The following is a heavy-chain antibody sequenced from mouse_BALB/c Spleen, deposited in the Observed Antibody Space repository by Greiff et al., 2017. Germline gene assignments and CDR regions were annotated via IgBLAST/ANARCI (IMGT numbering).Heavy chain of an antibody. CDR3: ARNYGYDVAMDY. Sequence: VQLKESGAELVKPGASVKLSCTASGFNIKDTYMHWVKQRPEQGLEWIGRIDPANGNTKYDPKFQGKATITADTSSNTAYLQLSSLTSEDTAVYYCARNYGYDVAMDYWGQGTSVTVSS. CDR1: GFNIKDTY. J-gene: IGHJ4*01. V-gene: IGHV14-3*02. D-gene: IGHD2-2*01. CDR2: IDPANGNT.